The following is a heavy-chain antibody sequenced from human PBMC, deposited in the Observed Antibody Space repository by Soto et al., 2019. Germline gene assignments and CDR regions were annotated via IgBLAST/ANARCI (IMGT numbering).Heavy chain of an antibody. D-gene: IGHD2-15*01. Sequence: GSGPTLVNPTQTLTLTCTFSGFSLSTSGEGVGWIRQAPGKALGWLALIYWNDDKAYSPSLKSRLTITQDTSKNQVVLTMTSLDPVDTATYYCTHRRCSGGSCYNVFDIWGQGAMVTVSS. CDR2: IYWNDDK. J-gene: IGHJ3*02. CDR3: THRRCSGGSCYNVFDI. V-gene: IGHV2-5*01. CDR1: GFSLSTSGEG.